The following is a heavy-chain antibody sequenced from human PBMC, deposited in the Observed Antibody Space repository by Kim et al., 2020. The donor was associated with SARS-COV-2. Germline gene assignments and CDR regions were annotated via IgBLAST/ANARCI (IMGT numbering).Heavy chain of an antibody. CDR1: GYTFTSYG. J-gene: IGHJ4*02. CDR3: ARDDRPPKDGSGSYSHFDY. D-gene: IGHD3-10*01. V-gene: IGHV1-18*04. Sequence: ASVKVSCKASGYTFTSYGISWVRQAPGQGLEWMGWISAYNGNTNYAQKLQGRVTMTTDTSTSTAYMELRSLRSDDTAVYYCARDDRPPKDGSGSYSHFDYWGQGTLVTVSS. CDR2: ISAYNGNT.